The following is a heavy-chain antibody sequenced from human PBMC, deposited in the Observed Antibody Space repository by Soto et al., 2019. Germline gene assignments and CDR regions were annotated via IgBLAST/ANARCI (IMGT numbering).Heavy chain of an antibody. CDR3: ANRGYSFGDRYYYYYYMDV. CDR1: GGSFSGYY. V-gene: IGHV4-34*01. Sequence: PSETLSLTCAVYGGSFSGYYWSWIRQPPGKGLEWIGEINHSGSTNYNPSLKSRVTISVDTSKNQFSLKLSSVTAADTAVYYCANRGYSFGDRYYYYYYMDVWGKGTTVTVSS. CDR2: INHSGST. D-gene: IGHD5-18*01. J-gene: IGHJ6*03.